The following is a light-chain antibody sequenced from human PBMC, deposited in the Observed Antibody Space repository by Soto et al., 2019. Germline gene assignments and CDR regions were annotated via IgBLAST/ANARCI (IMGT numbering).Light chain of an antibody. Sequence: DIVMTQSPDSLAVSLGDRATINCKSSQSVLYNSNNKNYLAWYQQKPGQPPKLLVYWASTRESGVPDRFSGSGSATDFTLTISTLQAEDVALYYCQQYYTTPLTFGGGTKVEI. CDR2: WAS. CDR3: QQYYTTPLT. J-gene: IGKJ4*01. V-gene: IGKV4-1*01. CDR1: QSVLYNSNNKNY.